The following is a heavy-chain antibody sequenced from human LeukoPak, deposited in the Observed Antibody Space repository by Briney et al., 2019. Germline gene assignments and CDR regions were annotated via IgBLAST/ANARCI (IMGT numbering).Heavy chain of an antibody. CDR2: IWYDGSNK. CDR3: ARDLGRRTLYYFDY. V-gene: IGHV3-33*08. Sequence: GGSLRLSCAASRFTLSNYWMSWVRQAPGKGLEWVAVIWYDGSNKYYADSVKGRFTISRDNSKNTLYLQMNSLRAEDTAVYYCARDLGRRTLYYFDYWGQGTLVTVSS. CDR1: RFTLSNYW. J-gene: IGHJ4*02. D-gene: IGHD1-26*01.